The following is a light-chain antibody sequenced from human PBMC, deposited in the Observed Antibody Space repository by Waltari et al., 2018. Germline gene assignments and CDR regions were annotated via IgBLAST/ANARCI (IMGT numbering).Light chain of an antibody. V-gene: IGLV2-8*01. CDR2: AVT. CDR3: GTWDSSLSGAV. Sequence: QSALTQPPSASGSPGQSVTISCTGTSSDVGAYTSVPWYQQYPNKAPKLMIYAVTKRPSGVPDRFSGSKSGTSATLDITGLQAGDEADYYCGTWDSSLSGAVFGGGTHLTVL. CDR1: SSDVGAYTS. J-gene: IGLJ7*01.